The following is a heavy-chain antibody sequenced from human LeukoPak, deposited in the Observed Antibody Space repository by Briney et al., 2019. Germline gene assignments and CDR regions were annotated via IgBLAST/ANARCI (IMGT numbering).Heavy chain of an antibody. CDR3: TRVVESPHFYFDN. Sequence: GGSLRLSCVASGFTFSGSPVHWVRQASGKGLEWVGHIRSKANDYATAYAASVKGRFTISRDDSKNMAYLQMNSLKTEDTAIYYCTRVVESPHFYFDNWGQGSLVTVSS. CDR2: IRSKANDYAT. V-gene: IGHV3-73*01. CDR1: GFTFSGSP. J-gene: IGHJ4*02. D-gene: IGHD2-15*01.